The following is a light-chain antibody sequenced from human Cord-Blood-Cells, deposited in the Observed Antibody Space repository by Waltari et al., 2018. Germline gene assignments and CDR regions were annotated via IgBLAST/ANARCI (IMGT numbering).Light chain of an antibody. CDR3: QQSYSTPRT. CDR1: QSISSY. Sequence: DIQMTQSPSSLSASVGDRVTITCRASQSISSYLNWYQQKPGNAPKLLIYAASSLQSGVPSRFSGSGSGTDFTLTISSLQAEDFATYYCQQSYSTPRTFGPGTKVDIK. J-gene: IGKJ3*01. CDR2: AAS. V-gene: IGKV1-39*01.